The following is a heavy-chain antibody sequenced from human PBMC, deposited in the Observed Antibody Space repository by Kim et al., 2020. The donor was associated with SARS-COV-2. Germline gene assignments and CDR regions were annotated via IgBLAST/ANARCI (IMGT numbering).Heavy chain of an antibody. J-gene: IGHJ4*02. D-gene: IGHD6-19*01. CDR1: GFTFSSYG. CDR2: ISYDGSNK. V-gene: IGHV3-30*18. CDR3: AKLEGSGWYNYFDY. Sequence: GGSLRLSCAASGFTFSSYGMHWVRQAPGKGLEWVAVISYDGSNKYYADSVKGRFTISRDNSKNTLYLQMNSLRAEDTAVYYCAKLEGSGWYNYFDYWGQGTLVTVSS.